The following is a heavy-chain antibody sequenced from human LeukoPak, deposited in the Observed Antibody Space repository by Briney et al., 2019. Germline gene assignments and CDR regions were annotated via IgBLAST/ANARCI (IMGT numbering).Heavy chain of an antibody. J-gene: IGHJ6*03. CDR3: ASGSANWYYYMDV. Sequence: ASVKVSCKASGYTFTNYGISWVRQAPGQGLEWMGWISAYNGNTNYAQKPQGRVTMTTDTSTSTAYMELRSLRSDDTAVYYCASGSANWYYYMDVWGKGTTVTVSS. V-gene: IGHV1-18*01. CDR2: ISAYNGNT. CDR1: GYTFTNYG.